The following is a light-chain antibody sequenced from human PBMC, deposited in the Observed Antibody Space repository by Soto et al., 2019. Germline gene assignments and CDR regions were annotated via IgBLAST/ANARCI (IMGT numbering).Light chain of an antibody. V-gene: IGLV2-23*01. CDR3: ATWDGSLPGEV. CDR1: SSDAGNYNL. CDR2: DNN. J-gene: IGLJ2*01. Sequence: QSALTQPASVSGSPGQSITISCTGTSSDAGNYNLVSWYQHHPGKAPKLMIYDNNKRPSGIPDRFSGSKSGTSGTLEITGLQTGDEADYYCATWDGSLPGEVFGGGTKLTVL.